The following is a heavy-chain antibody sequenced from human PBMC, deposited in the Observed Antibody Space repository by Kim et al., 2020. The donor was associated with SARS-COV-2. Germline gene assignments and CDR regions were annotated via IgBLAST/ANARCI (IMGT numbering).Heavy chain of an antibody. Sequence: GGSLRLSCAASGFTVRTNYMTWVRQAPGKGLEWVSGVYAGGRTYSADSAKGRFTISRDTSKNTQYLQLHSMSAENTAVTYCARDDTAQNYFAPWGQATL. J-gene: IGHJ5*02. V-gene: IGHV3-53*01. CDR2: VYAGGRT. D-gene: IGHD1-7*01. CDR3: ARDDTAQNYFAP. CDR1: GFTVRTNY.